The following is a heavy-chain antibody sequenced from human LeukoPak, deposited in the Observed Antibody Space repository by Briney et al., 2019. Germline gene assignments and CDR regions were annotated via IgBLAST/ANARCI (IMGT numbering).Heavy chain of an antibody. J-gene: IGHJ4*02. Sequence: ASVKVSCKASGYTFTSYGISWVRQAPGQGLEWMGWISAYNGNTNYAQKLQGRVTMTTDTSTSTAYMELRSLRSDDTAVYYCARDRGYCSGGSCYSADYWGQGTLVTVSS. CDR1: GYTFTSYG. CDR2: ISAYNGNT. CDR3: ARDRGYCSGGSCYSADY. D-gene: IGHD2-15*01. V-gene: IGHV1-18*01.